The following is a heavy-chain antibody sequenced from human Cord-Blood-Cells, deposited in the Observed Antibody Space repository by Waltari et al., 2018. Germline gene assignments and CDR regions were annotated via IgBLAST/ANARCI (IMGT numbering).Heavy chain of an antibody. J-gene: IGHJ4*02. CDR2: ISDDGSNK. D-gene: IGHD1-1*01. Sequence: QVQLVESGGGVVQPGRSLRLSCAASGFTFSSYGMHWVRQAPDKVLGWVAVISDDGSNKYYADSVKGRFTISRDNSKNTLYLQMNSLRAEDTAVYYCAKGTRGYDYWGQGTLVTVSS. CDR1: GFTFSSYG. V-gene: IGHV3-30*18. CDR3: AKGTRGYDY.